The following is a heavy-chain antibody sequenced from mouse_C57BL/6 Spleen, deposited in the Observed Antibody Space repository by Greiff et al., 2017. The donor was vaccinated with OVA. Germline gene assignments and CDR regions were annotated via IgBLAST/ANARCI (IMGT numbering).Heavy chain of an antibody. CDR2: INPSSGYT. CDR1: GYTFTSYT. V-gene: IGHV1-4*01. CDR3: ARDYGSSYGYFDV. D-gene: IGHD1-1*01. J-gene: IGHJ1*03. Sequence: QVQLKRSGAELARPGASVKMSCKASGYTFTSYTMHWVKQRPGQGLEWIGYINPSSGYTKYNQKFKDKATLTADKSSSTAYMQLSSLTSEDSAVYYCARDYGSSYGYFDVWGTGTTVTVSS.